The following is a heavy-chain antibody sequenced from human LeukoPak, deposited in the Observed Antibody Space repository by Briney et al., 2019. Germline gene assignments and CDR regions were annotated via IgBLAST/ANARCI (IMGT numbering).Heavy chain of an antibody. Sequence: GGSLGLSCAASGFTFSSYGIAWVRQAPGKGLEWVSTISATGGSTYYADSVKGRFTISRDNSKDTLYLQMNSLRAEDTAVYYCAKGGYSSGRRNYVDYWGQGTLVTVSS. CDR1: GFTFSSYG. CDR3: AKGGYSSGRRNYVDY. D-gene: IGHD6-19*01. CDR2: ISATGGST. V-gene: IGHV3-23*01. J-gene: IGHJ4*02.